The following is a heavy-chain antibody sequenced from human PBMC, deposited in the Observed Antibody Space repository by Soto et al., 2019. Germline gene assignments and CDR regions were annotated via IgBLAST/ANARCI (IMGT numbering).Heavy chain of an antibody. V-gene: IGHV3-33*01. CDR3: ARGTLSHPYYYYYGMDV. D-gene: IGHD1-7*01. J-gene: IGHJ6*02. CDR1: GFTFSSYG. Sequence: QVQLVESGGGVVQPGRSLRPSCAASGFTFSSYGMHWVRQAPGKGLEWVAVIWYDGSNKYYADSVKGRFTISRDNSKNTLYLQMNSLRAEDTAVYYCARGTLSHPYYYYYGMDVWGQGTTVTVSS. CDR2: IWYDGSNK.